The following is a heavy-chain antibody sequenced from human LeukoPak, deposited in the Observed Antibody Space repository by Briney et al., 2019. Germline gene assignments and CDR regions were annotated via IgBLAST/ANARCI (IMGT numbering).Heavy chain of an antibody. CDR3: ATAGSSELLWDYAMAV. J-gene: IGHJ6*01. D-gene: IGHD3-10*01. V-gene: IGHV3-53*04. Sequence: GGSLRLSCAASGVTVSSNYMSWVRQAPGEGGEWVSLIYAGGSTDYADAVKGRVTISRHNSKNTLRRQMNSLRLEHTAVYYCATAGSSELLWDYAMAVWGQGPTVTLSS. CDR1: GVTVSSNY. CDR2: IYAGGST.